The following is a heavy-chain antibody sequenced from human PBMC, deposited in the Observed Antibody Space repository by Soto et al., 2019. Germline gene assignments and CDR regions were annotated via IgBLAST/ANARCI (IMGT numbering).Heavy chain of an antibody. Sequence: ASVPVSFPASGSTFPSYGIIWVRQETGQGLEWMGWISAYNGNTNYAQKLQGRVTMTTDTSTSTAYMELRSLRSDDTAVYYCARDGQWLVRYAFDIWGQGTMVTVSS. J-gene: IGHJ3*02. CDR1: GSTFPSYG. D-gene: IGHD6-19*01. CDR2: ISAYNGNT. V-gene: IGHV1-18*01. CDR3: ARDGQWLVRYAFDI.